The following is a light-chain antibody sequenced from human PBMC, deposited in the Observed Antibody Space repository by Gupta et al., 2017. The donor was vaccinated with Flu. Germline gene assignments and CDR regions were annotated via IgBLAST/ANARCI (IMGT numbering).Light chain of an antibody. V-gene: IGKV1-39*01. CDR2: AAS. CDR3: QQSNSTPLT. CDR1: QSISSY. J-gene: IGKJ1*01. Sequence: DIQMTQSPSSLSASVGDRVTITCRASQSISSYLHWYQQKPGKAPKLLIYAASRLQSGVPSRFSGSGSGTDFTLTISRLQPEDFATYYCQQSNSTPLTFGQGTKVEIK.